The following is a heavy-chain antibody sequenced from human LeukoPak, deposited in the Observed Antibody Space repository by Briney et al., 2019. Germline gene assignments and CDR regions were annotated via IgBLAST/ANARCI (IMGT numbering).Heavy chain of an antibody. CDR2: IYTSGST. D-gene: IGHD5-12*01. V-gene: IGHV4-61*02. CDR3: ARGRGYSDPFDY. Sequence: SQTLSLTCTVSGGSISSGSYYWSWIRQPAGKGLEWIGRIYTSGSTYYNPSLKSRVTISVDTSKNQFSLKLSSVTAADTAVYYCARGRGYSDPFDYWGQGTLVTVSS. J-gene: IGHJ4*02. CDR1: GGSISSGSYY.